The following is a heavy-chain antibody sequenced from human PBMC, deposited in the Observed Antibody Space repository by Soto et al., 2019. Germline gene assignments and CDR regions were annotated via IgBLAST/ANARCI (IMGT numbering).Heavy chain of an antibody. D-gene: IGHD3-10*01. CDR1: GGSISSYY. Sequence: SETLSLTCTVSGGSISSYYWSWIRQPPGKGLEWIGYIYYTGSTNYNPSLKSRVTISVDMSKNQFSLKLSSVTAADTAVYYCARASPRRISMLRGTIDHFDYWGQGTLVTVSS. V-gene: IGHV4-59*01. CDR3: ARASPRRISMLRGTIDHFDY. J-gene: IGHJ4*02. CDR2: IYYTGST.